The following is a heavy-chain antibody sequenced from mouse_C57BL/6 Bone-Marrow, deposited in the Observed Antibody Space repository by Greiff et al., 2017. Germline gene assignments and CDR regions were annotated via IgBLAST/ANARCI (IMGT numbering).Heavy chain of an antibody. CDR2: INPTTGGT. CDR3: ARGGYYGSSNPFAY. CDR1: GYTFTSYW. D-gene: IGHD1-1*01. J-gene: IGHJ3*01. V-gene: IGHV1-53*01. Sequence: VQLQQPGTELVKPGASVKLSCKASGYTFTSYWMHWVKQRPVQGLEWIGNINPTTGGTNYNEKFKNKATLTVDKSSSTAYMQLSSLTSEDSAVDYCARGGYYGSSNPFAYWGQGTLVTVSA.